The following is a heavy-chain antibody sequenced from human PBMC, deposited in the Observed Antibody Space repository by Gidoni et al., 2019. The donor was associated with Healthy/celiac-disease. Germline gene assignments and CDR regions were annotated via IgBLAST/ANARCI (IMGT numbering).Heavy chain of an antibody. J-gene: IGHJ3*02. D-gene: IGHD3-3*01. CDR1: GFTFRSYS. V-gene: IGHV3-21*01. Sequence: EVQLVESGGGLVKPGGSLRLSCAASGFTFRSYSMNWVRQAPGKGLEWVSSISSSSSYIYYADSVKGRFTISRDNAKNSLYLQMNSLRAEDTAVYYCAGHYDFWSGYRGAFDIWGQGTMVTVSS. CDR3: AGHYDFWSGYRGAFDI. CDR2: ISSSSSYI.